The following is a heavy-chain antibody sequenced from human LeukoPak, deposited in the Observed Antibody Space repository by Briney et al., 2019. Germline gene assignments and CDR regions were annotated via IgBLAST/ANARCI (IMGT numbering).Heavy chain of an antibody. CDR3: ARDAPYCSSTSCPPGY. V-gene: IGHV4-4*02. J-gene: IGHJ4*02. CDR2: IYHSGST. D-gene: IGHD2-2*01. Sequence: PSGTLSLTCAVSGGSISSSNWWSWVRPPPGKGLEWIGEIYHSGSTNYNPSLKSRATISVDKSKNQFSLKLSSVTAADTAVYYCARDAPYCSSTSCPPGYWGQGTLVTVSS. CDR1: GGSISSSNW.